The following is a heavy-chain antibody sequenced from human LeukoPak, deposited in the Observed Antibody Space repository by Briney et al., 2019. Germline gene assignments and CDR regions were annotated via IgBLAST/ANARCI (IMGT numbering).Heavy chain of an antibody. D-gene: IGHD5-12*01. Sequence: GGSLRLSCAASGFTFSSYSMNWVRQAPGKGLEWVSSISSSSSYIYYADSVKGRFTISRDNAKNSLYLQMNSLRAEDTAVYYCARDPSPVWWLRGSVLFDYWGQGTLVTVSS. CDR1: GFTFSSYS. V-gene: IGHV3-21*01. CDR2: ISSSSSYI. J-gene: IGHJ4*02. CDR3: ARDPSPVWWLRGSVLFDY.